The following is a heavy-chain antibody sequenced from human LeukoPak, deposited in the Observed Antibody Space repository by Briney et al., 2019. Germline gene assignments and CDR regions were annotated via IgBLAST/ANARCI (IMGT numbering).Heavy chain of an antibody. CDR2: INHSGST. V-gene: IGHV4-34*01. D-gene: IGHD3-22*01. CDR1: GGSFSGYY. J-gene: IGHJ4*02. CDR3: ARDYGHYYDSSGYYFDY. Sequence: PSETLSLTCAVYGGSFSGYYWSWIRQPPGKGLEWIGEINHSGSTSYNPSLKSRVTISVDTSKNQFSLKLSSVTAADTAVYYCARDYGHYYDSSGYYFDYWGQGTLVTVSS.